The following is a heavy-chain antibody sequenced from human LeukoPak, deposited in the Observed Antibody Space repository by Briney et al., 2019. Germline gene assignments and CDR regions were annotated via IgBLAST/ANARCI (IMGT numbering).Heavy chain of an antibody. V-gene: IGHV1-2*02. CDR2: INPNSGGT. D-gene: IGHD1-7*01. J-gene: IGHJ6*02. CDR1: GYTFTAYN. Sequence: ASVTVSFKASGYTFTAYNMHWVRQAPGQGLEWMGWINPNSGGTNYAQKFQGRVTMTRDTSITTAYMELTRVRSDDTAVYYCARVKAPKVELRRHYFYGMDVWGQGTTVTVSS. CDR3: ARVKAPKVELRRHYFYGMDV.